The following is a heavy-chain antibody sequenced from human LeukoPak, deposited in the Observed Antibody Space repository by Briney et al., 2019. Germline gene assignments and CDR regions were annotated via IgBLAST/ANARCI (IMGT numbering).Heavy chain of an antibody. CDR3: ARGVHYYDSSSYRLGY. CDR2: IIPIFGTA. CDR1: GGTFSSYA. V-gene: IGHV1-69*05. J-gene: IGHJ4*02. D-gene: IGHD3-22*01. Sequence: GSSVKVSCKASGGTFSSYAISWVRQAPGQGLEWMGGIIPIFGTANYAQKFQGGVTITTDESTSTAYMELSSLRSEDTAVYYCARGVHYYDSSSYRLGYWGQGTLVTVSS.